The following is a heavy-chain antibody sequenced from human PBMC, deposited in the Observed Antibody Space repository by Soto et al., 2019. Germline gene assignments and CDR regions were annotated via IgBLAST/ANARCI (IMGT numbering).Heavy chain of an antibody. CDR1: GGSFSGYY. D-gene: IGHD3-10*01. V-gene: IGHV4-34*01. Sequence: SETLSLTCAVYGGSFSGYYWSWIRQPPGKGLEWIGEINHSGSTNYNPSLKSRVTISVDTSKNQFSLKLSSVTAADTAVYYCARGRVPVYYYYGMDVWGQGTTVTVSS. CDR3: ARGRVPVYYYYGMDV. CDR2: INHSGST. J-gene: IGHJ6*02.